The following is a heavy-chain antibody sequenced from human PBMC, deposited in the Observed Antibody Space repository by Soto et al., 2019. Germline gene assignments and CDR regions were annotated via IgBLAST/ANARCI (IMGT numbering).Heavy chain of an antibody. CDR1: GFTVSSYA. V-gene: IGHV3-23*01. J-gene: IGHJ5*02. CDR3: AKRMITFGGVIASTP. Sequence: GGSLRLSCAASGFTVSSYAMSWVRQATGKGLEWVSAISGSGGSTYYADSVKGRFTISRDTSKNRLYLQMNSLRAEDTAVYYCAKRMITFGGVIASTPWGQGTLVTVSS. CDR2: ISGSGGST. D-gene: IGHD3-16*02.